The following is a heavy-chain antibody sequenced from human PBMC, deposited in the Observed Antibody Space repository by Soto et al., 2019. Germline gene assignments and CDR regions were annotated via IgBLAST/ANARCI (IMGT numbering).Heavy chain of an antibody. CDR3: ARVGVAYGDSPEAFDI. V-gene: IGHV4-59*01. Sequence: SETLSLTCTVSGGSISSYYWSWIRQPPGKGLEWIGYIYYSGSTNYNPSLKSRVTISVDTSKNQFSLKLSSVTAADTAVYYCARVGVAYGDSPEAFDIWGQGTMVTVSS. CDR1: GGSISSYY. CDR2: IYYSGST. D-gene: IGHD4-17*01. J-gene: IGHJ3*02.